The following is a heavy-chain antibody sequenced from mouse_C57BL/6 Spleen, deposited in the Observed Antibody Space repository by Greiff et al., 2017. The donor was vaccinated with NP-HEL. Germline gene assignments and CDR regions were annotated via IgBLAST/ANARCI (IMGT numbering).Heavy chain of an antibody. CDR1: GYTFTSYW. V-gene: IGHV1-59*01. D-gene: IGHD1-1*01. J-gene: IGHJ1*03. CDR3: ARGASYGSSYVWYFDV. Sequence: QVQLKQPGAELVRPGTSVKLSCKASGYTFTSYWMHWVKQRPGQGLEWIGVIDPSDSYTNSNQKFKGKATLTVDTSSSTAYMQLSSLTSEDSAVYYCARGASYGSSYVWYFDVWGTGTTVTVSS. CDR2: IDPSDSYT.